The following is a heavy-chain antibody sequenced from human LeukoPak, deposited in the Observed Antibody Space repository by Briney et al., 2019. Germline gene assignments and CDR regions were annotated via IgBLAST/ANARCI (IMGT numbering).Heavy chain of an antibody. CDR1: GYTFTGYY. Sequence: GASVKVSCKASGYTFTGYYMHWVRQAPGQGLEWMGWINPNSGGTNYAQKFQGRVTMTRDTSISTAYMELSRLRSDDTAVYYCARDWWYYDFWSGYPIGFDYWGQGTLVTVSS. CDR2: INPNSGGT. J-gene: IGHJ4*02. D-gene: IGHD3-3*01. V-gene: IGHV1-2*02. CDR3: ARDWWYYDFWSGYPIGFDY.